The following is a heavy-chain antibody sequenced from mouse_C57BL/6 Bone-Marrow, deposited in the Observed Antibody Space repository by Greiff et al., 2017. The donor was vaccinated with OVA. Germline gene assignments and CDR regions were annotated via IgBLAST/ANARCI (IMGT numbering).Heavy chain of an antibody. CDR3: ARGSYDGWVLKAMDY. Sequence: VQLQQPGAELVRPGSSVKLSCKASGYTFTSYWMHWVKQRPIQGLEWIGNIYPSDSETHSNHKFTDKATLTVDTSSSTAYMQHSSLTSEDSAVDYGARGSYDGWVLKAMDYWGQGTSVTVSS. J-gene: IGHJ4*01. CDR1: GYTFTSYW. D-gene: IGHD2-3*01. V-gene: IGHV1-52*01. CDR2: IYPSDSET.